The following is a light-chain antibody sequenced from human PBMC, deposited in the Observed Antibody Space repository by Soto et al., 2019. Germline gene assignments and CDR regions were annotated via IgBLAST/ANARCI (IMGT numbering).Light chain of an antibody. J-gene: IGLJ1*01. V-gene: IGLV2-23*02. CDR2: EVS. Sequence: QSALTQPASVSGSPGQSITISCTGTSSDVGSYNLVSWYQQQPGKAPKLMIYEVSKRPSGVSNRFSGSKSGNTASLTISGLQAEDEADYYCCSYAGSSTVFGTGTKVTVL. CDR3: CSYAGSSTV. CDR1: SSDVGSYNL.